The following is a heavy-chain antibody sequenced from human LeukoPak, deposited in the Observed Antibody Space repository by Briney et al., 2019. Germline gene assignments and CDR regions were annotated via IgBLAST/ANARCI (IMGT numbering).Heavy chain of an antibody. CDR2: IYYSGST. J-gene: IGHJ4*02. CDR1: GGSVSSGSYY. D-gene: IGHD3-16*02. Sequence: SETLSLTCTVSGGSVSSGSYYWRWIRQPPGKGLEWIGYIYYSGSTNYNPSLKSRVTISVDTSKNQFSLKLSSVTAADTAVYYCARGGITFGGVIAHLDNWGQGTLVTVSS. CDR3: ARGGITFGGVIAHLDN. V-gene: IGHV4-61*01.